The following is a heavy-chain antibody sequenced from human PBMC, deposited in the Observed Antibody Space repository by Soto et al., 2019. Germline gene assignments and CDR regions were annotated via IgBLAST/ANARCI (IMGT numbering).Heavy chain of an antibody. V-gene: IGHV4-30-4*01. Sequence: QVQLQESGPGLVKPSQTLSLTCTVSGGSISSGDYYWSWIRQPPGKGLEWIGYIYYSGSTYYNPSLKSRVTISVDTSKNQFSLKLSSVTAADTAVYYCARDRGSYYDSRASGLVDYWGQGTLVTVSS. J-gene: IGHJ4*02. D-gene: IGHD3-22*01. CDR3: ARDRGSYYDSRASGLVDY. CDR2: IYYSGST. CDR1: GGSISSGDYY.